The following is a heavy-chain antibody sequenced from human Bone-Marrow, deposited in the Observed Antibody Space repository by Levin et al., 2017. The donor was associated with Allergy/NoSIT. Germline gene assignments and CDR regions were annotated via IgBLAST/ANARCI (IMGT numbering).Heavy chain of an antibody. V-gene: IGHV3-30*18. Sequence: GGSLRLSCAASGFTFSRYGLHWVRQAAGKGLEWVAVISFDGSHKYYADFVEGRFTISRDNSKSTMYLQMNSLRPDDTAVYYCAKTVTPITYYYGMDVWGQGTTVTVSS. J-gene: IGHJ6*02. D-gene: IGHD2-21*02. CDR1: GFTFSRYG. CDR2: ISFDGSHK. CDR3: AKTVTPITYYYGMDV.